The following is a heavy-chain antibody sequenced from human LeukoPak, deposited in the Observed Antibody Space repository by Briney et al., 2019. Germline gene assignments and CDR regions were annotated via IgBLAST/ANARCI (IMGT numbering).Heavy chain of an antibody. CDR1: GFTFSSYG. J-gene: IGHJ4*02. V-gene: IGHV3-23*01. Sequence: GGSLRLSCAASGFTFSSYGMSWVRQAPGKGLEWVSAISGSGGSTYYADSVKGRFTISRDNSKNTLYLQMNSLRAEDTAVYYCAKLERNFVRPYYDILTGYLGEDYFDYWGQGTLVAVSS. CDR3: AKLERNFVRPYYDILTGYLGEDYFDY. CDR2: ISGSGGST. D-gene: IGHD3-9*01.